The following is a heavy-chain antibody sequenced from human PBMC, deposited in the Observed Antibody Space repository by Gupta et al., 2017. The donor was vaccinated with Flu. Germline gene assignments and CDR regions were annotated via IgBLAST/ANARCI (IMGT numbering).Heavy chain of an antibody. J-gene: IGHJ4*02. Sequence: EVQVLESGGGLVQPGGSLRLSCVTSGFTFNSYAMSWVRQAPGKGLQWVSGISGSGDNTHYADSVKGRFTISRDNSKNTLYLQMNSLRVEDTAVYYCAKSEVGIIAVGDYFDDWGQGTLVSVSS. D-gene: IGHD6-19*01. CDR1: GFTFNSYA. CDR2: ISGSGDNT. V-gene: IGHV3-23*01. CDR3: AKSEVGIIAVGDYFDD.